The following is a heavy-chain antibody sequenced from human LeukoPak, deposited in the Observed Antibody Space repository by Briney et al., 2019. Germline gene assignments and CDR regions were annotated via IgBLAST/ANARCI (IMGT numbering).Heavy chain of an antibody. D-gene: IGHD7-27*01. V-gene: IGHV3-48*04. J-gene: IGHJ4*02. CDR3: ARPWGY. CDR2: IGISDDSI. CDR1: GFTFSNYT. Sequence: SGGSLRLSCAASGFTFSNYTMTWVRQAPGKGLEWVSFIGISDDSIYYADSVKGRFTISRDNAKNSLSLQMNSLRVEDSAVYDCARPWGYWGQGTLVTVSS.